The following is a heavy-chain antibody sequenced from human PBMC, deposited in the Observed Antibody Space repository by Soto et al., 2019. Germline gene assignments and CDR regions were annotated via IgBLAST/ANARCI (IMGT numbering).Heavy chain of an antibody. Sequence: EVHLVESGGGFIYAGGSLRLSCAASGLTISNTWMNWVRQAPGKGLEWVGRIKTNTEGGTTDYAAAVKGRFTVSRDDSQTTLYLQMNSLKTEDTAVYYCTTGSVEGVWGQGTTVTVSS. CDR1: GLTISNTW. CDR3: TTGSVEGV. CDR2: IKTNTEGGTT. V-gene: IGHV3-15*07. J-gene: IGHJ6*02. D-gene: IGHD2-15*01.